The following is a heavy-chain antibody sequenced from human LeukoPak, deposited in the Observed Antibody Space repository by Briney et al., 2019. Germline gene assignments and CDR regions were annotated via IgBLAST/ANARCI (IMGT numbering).Heavy chain of an antibody. J-gene: IGHJ4*02. Sequence: GGSLRLSCAASGFTFSSYGMHWVRQAPGKGLEWVAFIRYDGSNKYYADSVKGRFTISRDNSKNTLYLQMNSLRAEDTAVYYCAKDRVSYCSSTSCSPFDYWAREPWSPSPQ. D-gene: IGHD2-2*01. CDR3: AKDRVSYCSSTSCSPFDY. V-gene: IGHV3-30*02. CDR2: IRYDGSNK. CDR1: GFTFSSYG.